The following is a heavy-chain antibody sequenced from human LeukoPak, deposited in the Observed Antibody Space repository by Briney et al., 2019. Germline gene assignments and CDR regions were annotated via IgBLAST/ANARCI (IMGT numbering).Heavy chain of an antibody. Sequence: GGSLRLSCAASGFTFSSYAMSWVRQAPGKWLEWVSAISGSGGSTYYADSVKGRFTISRDNSKNTLYLQMNSLRAEDTAVYYCAKDPGINWYFDLWGRGTLVTVSS. CDR1: GFTFSSYA. CDR3: AKDPGINWYFDL. J-gene: IGHJ2*01. D-gene: IGHD3-10*01. V-gene: IGHV3-23*01. CDR2: ISGSGGST.